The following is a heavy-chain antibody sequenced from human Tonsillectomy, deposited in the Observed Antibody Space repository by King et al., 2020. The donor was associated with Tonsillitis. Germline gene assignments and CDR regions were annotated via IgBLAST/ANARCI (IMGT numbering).Heavy chain of an antibody. CDR2: IYYSGST. Sequence: VQLQESGPGLVKPSQTLSLTCTVSGGSISSGDYYWSWIRQPPGKGLEWIGYIYYSGSTYYNPSLKSRVTISVDTSKNQFSLKLRSVTAADTAVYYCARGLVVIKYWYFDLWGRGTLVTVSP. D-gene: IGHD3-22*01. V-gene: IGHV4-30-4*01. CDR1: GGSISSGDYY. CDR3: ARGLVVIKYWYFDL. J-gene: IGHJ2*01.